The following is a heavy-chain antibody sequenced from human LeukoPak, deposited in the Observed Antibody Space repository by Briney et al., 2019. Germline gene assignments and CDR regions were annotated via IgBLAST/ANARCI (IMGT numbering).Heavy chain of an antibody. Sequence: GESLKISCKGSGCSFTNYCIGWVRQMPGKGLEWMGIIYPGDSHTTYSPSFQGQVTISADKSIFTAYLQWGSLKASDTAMYYCARLPTVTFPVEYRGQGTLVTVSS. CDR1: GCSFTNYC. J-gene: IGHJ4*02. D-gene: IGHD4-17*01. CDR2: IYPGDSHT. CDR3: ARLPTVTFPVEY. V-gene: IGHV5-51*01.